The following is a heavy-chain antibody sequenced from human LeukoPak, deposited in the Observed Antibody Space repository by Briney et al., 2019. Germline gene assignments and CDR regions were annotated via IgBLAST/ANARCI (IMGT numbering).Heavy chain of an antibody. Sequence: SETLSLTCAVSGGSISSSNWWSWVRQPPGKGLEWIGEIYHSGSTNYNPSLKSRVTISVDKSKNQFSLKLSSVTAADTAVYYCARVLNASGSGYRSLNAFDIWGQGTMVTVSS. CDR1: GGSISSSNW. V-gene: IGHV4-4*02. CDR2: IYHSGST. D-gene: IGHD3-22*01. CDR3: ARVLNASGSGYRSLNAFDI. J-gene: IGHJ3*02.